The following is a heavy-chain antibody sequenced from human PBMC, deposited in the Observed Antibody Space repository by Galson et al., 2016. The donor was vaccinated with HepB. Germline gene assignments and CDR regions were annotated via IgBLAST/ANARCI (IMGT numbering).Heavy chain of an antibody. CDR1: GYTFTSYD. Sequence: SVKVSCKASGYTFTSYDINWVRQATGQGLEWMGWMNPNSGNTGYAQKFQGRVTMTRDTSISTAYMELSSLKSEDTAGYYCARHPPRWYEELLVYGLDVWGQGTTVTVSS. V-gene: IGHV1-8*01. J-gene: IGHJ6*02. CDR2: MNPNSGNT. D-gene: IGHD3-10*01. CDR3: ARHPPRWYEELLVYGLDV.